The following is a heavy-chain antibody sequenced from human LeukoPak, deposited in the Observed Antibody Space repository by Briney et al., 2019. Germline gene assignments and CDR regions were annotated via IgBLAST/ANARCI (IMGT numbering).Heavy chain of an antibody. V-gene: IGHV4-34*01. D-gene: IGHD3-10*01. Sequence: SETLSLTCAVYGGSFSGYYWSWIRQPPGKGLEWIGEINHSGSTNYNPSLKSRVTISVDTSKNQFSLKVSSVTAADTAVYYCARTMVRGVIEKDNWFDPWGQGTLVTVSS. CDR1: GGSFSGYY. J-gene: IGHJ5*02. CDR3: ARTMVRGVIEKDNWFDP. CDR2: INHSGST.